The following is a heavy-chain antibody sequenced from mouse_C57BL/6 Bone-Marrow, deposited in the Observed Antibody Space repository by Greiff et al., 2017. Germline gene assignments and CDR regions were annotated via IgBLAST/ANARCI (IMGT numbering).Heavy chain of an antibody. CDR3: APTITTVVATDY. Sequence: QVQLQQPGAELVKPGASVKLSCKASGYTFTSYWMHWVKQRPGQGLVWIGMIHPNSGSTNYNEKFKSKATLTVDKSSSTAYMQLSSLTSEDSAVDYCAPTITTVVATDYWGQGTTRTVSS. V-gene: IGHV1-64*01. CDR2: IHPNSGST. CDR1: GYTFTSYW. J-gene: IGHJ2*01. D-gene: IGHD1-1*01.